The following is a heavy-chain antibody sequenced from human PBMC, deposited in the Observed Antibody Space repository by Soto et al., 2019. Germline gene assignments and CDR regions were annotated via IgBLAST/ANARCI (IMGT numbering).Heavy chain of an antibody. J-gene: IGHJ4*02. CDR1: GGSISTYY. CDR2: VFYSGIT. V-gene: IGHV4-59*01. Sequence: SETLSLTCTVSGGSISTYYWRWIRQPPGKGLEWIGYVFYSGITNYNPSLKSRVTISVDTSKNQFSLRLSSVTAADTAAYYCARESREYYFDYWGQGTLVTVSS. CDR3: ARESREYYFDY.